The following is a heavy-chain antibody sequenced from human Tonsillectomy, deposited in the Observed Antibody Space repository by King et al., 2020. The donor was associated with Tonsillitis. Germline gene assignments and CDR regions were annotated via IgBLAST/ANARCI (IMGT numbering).Heavy chain of an antibody. Sequence: VQLVESGGGVVQPGRSLRLSCAASGFTFSSYGMHWVRQAPGKGLEWVAVISYDGSNKYYADSVKGRFTISRDNPKNTLYLQMYSLRAEDTAVYYCARSGPDYWGQGTLVTVSS. CDR3: ARSGPDY. J-gene: IGHJ4*02. CDR1: GFTFSSYG. V-gene: IGHV3-30*03. CDR2: ISYDGSNK. D-gene: IGHD6-19*01.